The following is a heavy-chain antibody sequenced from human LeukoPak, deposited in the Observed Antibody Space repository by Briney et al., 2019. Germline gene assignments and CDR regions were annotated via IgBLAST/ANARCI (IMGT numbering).Heavy chain of an antibody. D-gene: IGHD2-2*01. J-gene: IGHJ4*02. CDR2: ISAYNGNT. V-gene: IGHV1-18*01. CDR3: ARGLRYCGSTSCYARGSFGY. CDR1: GYTFTSYG. Sequence: ASVKVSCKASGYTFTSYGISWVRQAPGQGLEWMGWISAYNGNTNYAQKFQGRVTMTRNTSISTAYMELSSLRSEDTAVYYCARGLRYCGSTSCYARGSFGYWGQGTLVTVSS.